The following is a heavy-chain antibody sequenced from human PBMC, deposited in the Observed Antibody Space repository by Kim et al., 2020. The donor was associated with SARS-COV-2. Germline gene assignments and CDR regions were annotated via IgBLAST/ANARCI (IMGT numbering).Heavy chain of an antibody. CDR2: IYYSGST. V-gene: IGHV4-59*13. CDR1: GGSISSYY. CDR3: AGGGGPLGS. D-gene: IGHD3-16*01. J-gene: IGHJ5*02. Sequence: SETLSLTCTVSGGSISSYYWSWIRQPPGKGLEWIGYIYYSGSTNYNPSLKSRVTISVDTSKNQFSLKLSSVTAADTAVYYCAGGGGPLGSWGQGTLVTVS.